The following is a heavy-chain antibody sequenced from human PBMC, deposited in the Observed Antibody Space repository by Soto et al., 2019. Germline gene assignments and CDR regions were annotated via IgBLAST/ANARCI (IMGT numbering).Heavy chain of an antibody. D-gene: IGHD3-10*01. CDR3: ARELVIRGIGAFDS. Sequence: QVQLRESGPGLVKPSQTLSLTCTVSGVSLSSAGNYWTWIRQHPGKGLEWIGDIHNSGRAHYNPSLKSRLTISIDTSNNQLSRRRSSVAAADTAVYYCARELVIRGIGAFDSWGQGTLVTVSS. J-gene: IGHJ4*02. CDR2: IHNSGRA. CDR1: GVSLSSAGNY. V-gene: IGHV4-31*03.